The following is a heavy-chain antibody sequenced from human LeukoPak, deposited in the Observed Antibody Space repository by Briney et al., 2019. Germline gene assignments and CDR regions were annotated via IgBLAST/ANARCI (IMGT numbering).Heavy chain of an antibody. CDR2: IYYSGST. CDR3: AGALVIAAADYFDY. Sequence: SETLSLTCTVSGGXISSYYWSWIRQPPGKGLEWIGYIYYSGSTNYNPSLKSRVTISVDTSKNQFSLKLSSVTAADTAVYYCAGALVIAAADYFDYWGQGTLVTVSS. J-gene: IGHJ4*02. V-gene: IGHV4-59*01. CDR1: GGXISSYY. D-gene: IGHD6-13*01.